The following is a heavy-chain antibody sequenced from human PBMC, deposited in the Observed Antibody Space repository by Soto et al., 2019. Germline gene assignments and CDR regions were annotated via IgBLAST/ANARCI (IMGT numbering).Heavy chain of an antibody. Sequence: QVRLQESGPGLVKPSQTLSLTCTVSGGSISSGNYYWSWIRQPAGKGLEWIGFISYSGTTHYSASLRSRVSISVDTSKKQFSLDLSSVTAADTAVYYCATMGTPVTGLYYFDYWGQGTPVTVSS. CDR3: ATMGTPVTGLYYFDY. D-gene: IGHD4-17*01. CDR1: GGSISSGNYY. V-gene: IGHV4-30-4*01. J-gene: IGHJ4*02. CDR2: ISYSGTT.